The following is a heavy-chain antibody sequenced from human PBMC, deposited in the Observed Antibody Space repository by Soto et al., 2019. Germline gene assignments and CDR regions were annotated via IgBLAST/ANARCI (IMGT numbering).Heavy chain of an antibody. V-gene: IGHV3-23*01. D-gene: IGHD3-9*01. J-gene: IGHJ6*02. CDR1: GFTFSSYA. CDR3: AKNVWGITIFGGMDL. Sequence: PGGSLRLSCAASGFTFSSYAMSWVRQAPGKGLEWVSAISGGGGTTYYADSVKGRFTISRDNSKNTLYLQMNSLRAEDTAVYYCAKNVWGITIFGGMDLWGQGTTVTVSS. CDR2: ISGGGGTT.